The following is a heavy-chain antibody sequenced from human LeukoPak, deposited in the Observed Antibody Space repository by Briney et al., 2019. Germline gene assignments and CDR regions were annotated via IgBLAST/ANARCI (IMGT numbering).Heavy chain of an antibody. CDR2: IYYSGST. CDR1: GGSISSYY. CDR3: ARGAVIAAADEYYYGMDV. Sequence: SETLSLTCTVSGGSISSYYWSWIRQPPGKGLQWIGYIYYSGSTNYNPSLKSRVTISVDTSKNQFSLKLSSVTAADTAVYYCARGAVIAAADEYYYGMDVWGQGTTVTVSS. V-gene: IGHV4-59*01. D-gene: IGHD6-13*01. J-gene: IGHJ6*02.